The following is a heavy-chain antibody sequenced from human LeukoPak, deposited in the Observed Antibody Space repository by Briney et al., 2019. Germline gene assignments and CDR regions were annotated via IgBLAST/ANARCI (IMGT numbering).Heavy chain of an antibody. CDR3: AREESMVRGVKFDY. D-gene: IGHD3-10*01. CDR2: ISYDGSNK. J-gene: IGHJ4*02. V-gene: IGHV3-30-3*01. CDR1: GFTFSSYA. Sequence: GRSLRLSCAASGFTFSSYAMHWVRQAPGKGLEWVAVISYDGSNKYYADSVKGRFTISRDNSKNTLYLQMNSLRAEDTAVYYCAREESMVRGVKFDYWGQGTLVTVSS.